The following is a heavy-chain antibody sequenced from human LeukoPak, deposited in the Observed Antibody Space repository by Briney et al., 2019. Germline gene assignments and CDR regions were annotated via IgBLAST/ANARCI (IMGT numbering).Heavy chain of an antibody. J-gene: IGHJ4*02. Sequence: PGGSLRLSCAVSGFTFSSYWMSWVRQAPGRGLEWVANIKQDGSEKYYVDSVKGRFTISRDNTKNSLYLQMNSLRAEDTAVYYCASIVEEFGELQYDYWGQGTLVTISS. D-gene: IGHD3-10*01. CDR3: ASIVEEFGELQYDY. CDR1: GFTFSSYW. V-gene: IGHV3-7*01. CDR2: IKQDGSEK.